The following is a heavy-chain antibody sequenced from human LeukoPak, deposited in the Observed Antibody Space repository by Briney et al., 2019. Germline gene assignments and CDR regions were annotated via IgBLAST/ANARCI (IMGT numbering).Heavy chain of an antibody. CDR2: IQYSGTT. CDR3: VRDSAAGTLDF. D-gene: IGHD6-13*01. CDR1: SGSITGYY. J-gene: IGHJ4*02. Sequence: SETLSLTCTVSSGSITGYYWAWIRQPPGKGLEWLGYIQYSGTTEYNPSLASRASISVDTAKDQLSLNLRSVTAAATAVYSSVRDSAAGTLDFWGQGTLVTVSS. V-gene: IGHV4-59*01.